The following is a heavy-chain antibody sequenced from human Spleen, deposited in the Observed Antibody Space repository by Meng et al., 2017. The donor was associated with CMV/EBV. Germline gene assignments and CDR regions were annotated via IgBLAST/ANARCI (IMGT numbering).Heavy chain of an antibody. Sequence: SETLSLTCTVSGGSVNNGSYYWNWIRQPPGKGLEWIGFIYYSGTTDYNPSLKSRVTMSVDTSKNHFSLKLSSMTAADMAVYYCARVGLLSYYFDYWGQGALVTVSS. CDR1: GGSVNNGSYY. CDR2: IYYSGTT. V-gene: IGHV4-61*03. J-gene: IGHJ4*02. CDR3: ARVGLLSYYFDY. D-gene: IGHD3-10*01.